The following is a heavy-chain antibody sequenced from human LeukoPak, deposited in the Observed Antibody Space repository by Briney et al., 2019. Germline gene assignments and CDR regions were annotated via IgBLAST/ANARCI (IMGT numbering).Heavy chain of an antibody. D-gene: IGHD2-8*01. CDR2: INPSGTST. CDR3: ATRWGYCTNGVCYGYYYYGMDV. Sequence: ASVKVSCKASGYTFTGYYMHWVRQAPGQGLEWMGIINPSGTSTTYAQKFQGRVTMTRDTSTSTDFMELSSLRPEDTAVYYCATRWGYCTNGVCYGYYYYGMDVWGQGTTVTVSS. V-gene: IGHV1-46*01. CDR1: GYTFTGYY. J-gene: IGHJ6*02.